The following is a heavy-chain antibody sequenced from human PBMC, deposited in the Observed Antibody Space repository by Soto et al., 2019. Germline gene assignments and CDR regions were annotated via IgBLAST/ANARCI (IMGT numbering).Heavy chain of an antibody. Sequence: EASVKVSCKASGGTFSSYAISWVRQAPGQGLEWMGGIIPIFGTANYAQKFQGRVTITADESTSTAYMELSSLRSEDTAVYYCARDQGITMIVVATKDYYGMDVWGQGTTVTVSS. D-gene: IGHD3-22*01. CDR2: IIPIFGTA. CDR3: ARDQGITMIVVATKDYYGMDV. V-gene: IGHV1-69*13. CDR1: GGTFSSYA. J-gene: IGHJ6*02.